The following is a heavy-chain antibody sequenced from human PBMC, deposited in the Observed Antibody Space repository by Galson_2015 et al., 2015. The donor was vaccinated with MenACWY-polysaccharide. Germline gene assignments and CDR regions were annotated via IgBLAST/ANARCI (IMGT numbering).Heavy chain of an antibody. J-gene: IGHJ2*01. D-gene: IGHD7-27*01. CDR2: IHATGST. Sequence: SETLSLTCTVSHDSISSSYWSWIRQPADKGLEWIGRIHATGSTTYNPSFRSRVTMSVDLPKNNFSLRLTSVTASDTAIYYGARRSLGNWYFDLWGRGTLVTVSS. V-gene: IGHV4-4*07. CDR3: ARRSLGNWYFDL. CDR1: HDSISSSY.